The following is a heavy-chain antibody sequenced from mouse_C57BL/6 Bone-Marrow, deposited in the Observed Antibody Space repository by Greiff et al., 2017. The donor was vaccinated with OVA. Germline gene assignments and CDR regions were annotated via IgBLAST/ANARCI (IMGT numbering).Heavy chain of an antibody. CDR2: IDPETGGT. V-gene: IGHV1-15*01. Sequence: QVQLQQSGAELVRPGASVTLSCKASGYTFTDYEMHWVKQTPVHGLEWIGAIDPETGGTAYNQKFKGKAILTADNSSSTAYMELRSLTSEDSAVYYCTSSLYYGNYTMDYWGQGTAVTVSS. J-gene: IGHJ4*01. CDR3: TSSLYYGNYTMDY. D-gene: IGHD2-1*01. CDR1: GYTFTDYE.